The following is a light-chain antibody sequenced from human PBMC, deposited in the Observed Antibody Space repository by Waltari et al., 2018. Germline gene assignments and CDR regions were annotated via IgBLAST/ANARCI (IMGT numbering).Light chain of an antibody. CDR3: LVWHSTTDHHGV. J-gene: IGLJ2*01. Sequence: SYVVTQSPSVSVAPGETARITCGGATIGGKSEHWYQQRPGPAPVLVISYDSDRPSGIPERFSGSNSGNTATLTISWVEADDEADYYCLVWHSTTDHHGVFGGGTKLTVL. CDR1: TIGGKS. CDR2: YDS. V-gene: IGLV3-21*04.